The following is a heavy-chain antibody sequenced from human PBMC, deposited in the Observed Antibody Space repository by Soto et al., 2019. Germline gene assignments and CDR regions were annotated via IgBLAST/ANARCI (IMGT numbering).Heavy chain of an antibody. V-gene: IGHV1-69*13. J-gene: IGHJ4*02. Sequence: ASVKVSCKASGGTFSSYAISWVRQAPGQGLEWMGGIIPIFGTANYAQKFQGRVTITADESTSTAYMELSSLRSEDTAVYYCARDYKYYDSSVYFDYWGQGNLVTVSS. D-gene: IGHD3-22*01. CDR1: GGTFSSYA. CDR3: ARDYKYYDSSVYFDY. CDR2: IIPIFGTA.